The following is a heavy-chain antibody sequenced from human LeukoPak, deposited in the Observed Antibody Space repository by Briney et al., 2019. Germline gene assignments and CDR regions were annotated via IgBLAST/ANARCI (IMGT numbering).Heavy chain of an antibody. D-gene: IGHD3-10*01. V-gene: IGHV4-39*01. J-gene: IGHJ6*03. Sequence: GSLRLSCAASGFTFSSYAMSWIRQPPGKGLEWIGSIYYSGSTYYNPSLKSRVTISVDTSKKQFSLKLSSVTAADTAVYYCARHLYMTYYYYYYMDVWGKGTTVTISS. CDR2: IYYSGST. CDR3: ARHLYMTYYYYYYMDV. CDR1: GFTFSSYA.